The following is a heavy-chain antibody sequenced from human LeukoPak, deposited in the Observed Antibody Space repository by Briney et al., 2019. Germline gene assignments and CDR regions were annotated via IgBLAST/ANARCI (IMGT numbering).Heavy chain of an antibody. V-gene: IGHV1-69*05. D-gene: IGHD3-22*01. Sequence: GASVKVSCKASGGTFSSYAISWVRQALGQGFDEMGRIIPIFGTANYAQKFQGRVTITTDESTSTAYMELSSLRSEDTAVYYCARVPRPTYYYDSSGYYFDYWAREPWSPSPQ. CDR1: GGTFSSYA. CDR3: ARVPRPTYYYDSSGYYFDY. CDR2: IIPIFGTA. J-gene: IGHJ4*02.